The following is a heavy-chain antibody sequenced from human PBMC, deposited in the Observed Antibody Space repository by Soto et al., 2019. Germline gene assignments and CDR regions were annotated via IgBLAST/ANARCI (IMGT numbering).Heavy chain of an antibody. CDR3: AKAPQWAGYWYVDL. CDR2: LSWNSGNI. J-gene: IGHJ2*01. CDR1: GFSFEAYA. V-gene: IGHV3-9*01. D-gene: IGHD1-26*01. Sequence: EVQLVESGGGLVQPGRSLRLSCAASGFSFEAYAMHWVRQVPGKGMEWVSVLSWNSGNIGYADSVKGRFTISRDNAKNSLYLQMNSRGVEDTALYYCAKAPQWAGYWYVDLWGRGTLVTVSS.